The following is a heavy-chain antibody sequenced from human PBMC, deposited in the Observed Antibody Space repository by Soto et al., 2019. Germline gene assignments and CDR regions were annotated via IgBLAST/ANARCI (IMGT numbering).Heavy chain of an antibody. CDR1: GGSISSGDYY. D-gene: IGHD3-22*01. CDR2: IYYSGST. CDR3: ARGSRGDLRN. J-gene: IGHJ4*02. V-gene: IGHV4-30-4*01. Sequence: LCGGSISSGDYYWSWIRQPPGKGLEWIGYIYYSGSTYYNPSLKSRVTISVDTSKNQFSLKLSSVTAADTAVYYCARGSRGDLRNWGQGTLVTVSS.